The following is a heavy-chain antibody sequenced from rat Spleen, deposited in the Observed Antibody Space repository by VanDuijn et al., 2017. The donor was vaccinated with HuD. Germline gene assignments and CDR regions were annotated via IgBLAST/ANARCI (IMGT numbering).Heavy chain of an antibody. D-gene: IGHD4-3*01. J-gene: IGHJ2*01. Sequence: EVQLVESGGGLVQPGRSLKLSCAASGFTFSNFVMAWVRQAPTKGLEWVASSINTGGSTYYADSVKGRFTISSDNAKSTLYLQMNSLRAEDTATYYCTRLGGLRNWFAYWGQGVMVTVSS. V-gene: IGHV5-22*01. CDR3: TRLGGLRNWFAY. CDR1: GFTFSNFV. CDR2: SINTGGST.